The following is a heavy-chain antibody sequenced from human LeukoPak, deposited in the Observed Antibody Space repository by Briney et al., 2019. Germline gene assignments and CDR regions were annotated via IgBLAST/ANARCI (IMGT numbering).Heavy chain of an antibody. CDR3: ARDRAWNYFDY. Sequence: PGGSLRLSCATSGFTFNSYWMTWVRQAPGKGLEWVATIRQDGSQKYYVDSVKGRFTVSRDNAKNSLYLEMNSLRAEDTAVYYCARDRAWNYFDYWGQGTLVTVSS. V-gene: IGHV3-7*01. J-gene: IGHJ4*02. D-gene: IGHD3-3*01. CDR1: GFTFNSYW. CDR2: IRQDGSQK.